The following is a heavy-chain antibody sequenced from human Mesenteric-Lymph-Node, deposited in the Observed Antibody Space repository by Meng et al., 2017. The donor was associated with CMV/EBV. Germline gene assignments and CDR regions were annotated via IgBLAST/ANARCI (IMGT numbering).Heavy chain of an antibody. CDR1: GFTFSNYW. J-gene: IGHJ3*01. CDR2: INADGSST. V-gene: IGHV3-74*01. CDR3: AGAKPGIGDAFDV. D-gene: IGHD7-27*01. Sequence: ASGFTFSNYWMPWVRQAPGKGLVWVSRINADGSSTSYADSVKGRFTISRDNAKNTLYLQMSSLRADDTAVYYCAGAKPGIGDAFDVWGQGTMVTVSS.